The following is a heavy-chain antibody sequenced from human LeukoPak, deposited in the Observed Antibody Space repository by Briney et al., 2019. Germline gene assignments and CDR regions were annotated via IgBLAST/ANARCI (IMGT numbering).Heavy chain of an antibody. J-gene: IGHJ4*02. CDR1: GFTFSSYG. V-gene: IGHV3-30*02. CDR2: IRYDGSNK. D-gene: IGHD5-12*01. Sequence: PGGSLRLSCAASGFTFSSYGMHWVRQAPGKGPEWVAFIRYDGSNKFYADSVKGRFTISRDNSRNTLYLQMNSLRAEDTAVYYCAKDGLYSGYDVYYFDYWGQGTLVTVSS. CDR3: AKDGLYSGYDVYYFDY.